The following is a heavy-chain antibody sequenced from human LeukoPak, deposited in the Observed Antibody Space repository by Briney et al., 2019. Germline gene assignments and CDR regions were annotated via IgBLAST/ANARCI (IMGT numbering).Heavy chain of an antibody. CDR3: ARGLNTSPGVDY. CDR1: GFTFSSYS. V-gene: IGHV3-21*01. CDR2: ISSSSSYI. D-gene: IGHD3-16*01. J-gene: IGHJ4*02. Sequence: PGGSLRLSCAASGFTFSSYSMNWVRQAPGKGLEWVSSISSSSSYIYYADSLKGRFTISRDNAKNSVYLQMSSLRDEDTAVYYCARGLNTSPGVDYWGQGTLVTVSS.